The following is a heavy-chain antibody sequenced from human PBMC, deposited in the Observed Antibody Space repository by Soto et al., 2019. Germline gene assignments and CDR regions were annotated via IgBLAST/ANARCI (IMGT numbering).Heavy chain of an antibody. CDR2: IVVGSGNT. CDR3: AADPHYDFWSGHDGGGWFDP. J-gene: IGHJ5*02. CDR1: GFTFTSSA. Sequence: HMQLVQSGPEVKKPGTSVKVSCKASGFTFTSSAMQWVRQARGQRLEWIGWIVVGSGNTNYAQKFQERVTITRDMSTSTAYMELSSLRSEDTAVYYCAADPHYDFWSGHDGGGWFDPWGQGTLVTVSS. D-gene: IGHD3-3*01. V-gene: IGHV1-58*02.